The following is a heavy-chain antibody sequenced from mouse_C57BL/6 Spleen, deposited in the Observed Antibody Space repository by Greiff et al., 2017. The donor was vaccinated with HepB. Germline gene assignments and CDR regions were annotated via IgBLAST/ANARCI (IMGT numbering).Heavy chain of an antibody. CDR3: ARGAFYYGSSYRYVDV. V-gene: IGHV1-53*01. D-gene: IGHD1-1*01. CDR2: INPSNGGT. Sequence: VQLQQSGTELVKPGASVKLSCKASGYTFTSYWMHWVKQRPGQGLEWIGNINPSNGGTNYNEKFKSKATLTVDKSSSTAYMQLSSLTSEDSAVYYCARGAFYYGSSYRYVDVWGTGTTVTVSS. CDR1: GYTFTSYW. J-gene: IGHJ1*03.